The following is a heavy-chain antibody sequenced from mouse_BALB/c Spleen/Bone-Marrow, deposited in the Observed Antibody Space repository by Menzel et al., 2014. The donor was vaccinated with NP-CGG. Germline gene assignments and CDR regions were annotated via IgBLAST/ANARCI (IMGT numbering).Heavy chain of an antibody. J-gene: IGHJ1*01. CDR1: GDSITGGY. V-gene: IGHV3-8*02. CDR2: ISYRGTT. CDR3: ARTGFFDV. Sequence: EVKLVESGPSLVKPSQILSLTCSVTGDSITGGYWHWIRKLPGNKLECMGYISYRGTTYYNPSLKSRISITRDTSKNQYYLELNSVAAEDTATYYCARTGFFDVWGAGTTVTVSS.